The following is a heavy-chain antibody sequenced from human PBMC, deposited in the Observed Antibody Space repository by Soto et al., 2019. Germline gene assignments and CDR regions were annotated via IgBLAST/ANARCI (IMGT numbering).Heavy chain of an antibody. V-gene: IGHV1-18*01. Sequence: ASVKVSCKASGYTFTSYGISWVRQAPGQGLEWMGWISAYNGNTNYAQKPQGRVTTTTDTSTSTAYMELRSLRSDDTAVYYCARETYGDYVRIFGYYYGMDVWGQGTTVTVSS. CDR3: ARETYGDYVRIFGYYYGMDV. D-gene: IGHD4-17*01. CDR1: GYTFTSYG. J-gene: IGHJ6*02. CDR2: ISAYNGNT.